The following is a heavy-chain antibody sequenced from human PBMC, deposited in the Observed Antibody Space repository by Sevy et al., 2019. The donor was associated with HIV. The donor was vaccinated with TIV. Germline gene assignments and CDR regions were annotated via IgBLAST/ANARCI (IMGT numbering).Heavy chain of an antibody. CDR2: ISGSGDTI. CDR1: RFILSDYY. CDR3: ARDHVKDGDLGDYYYFAMDV. J-gene: IGHJ6*02. V-gene: IGHV3-11*01. Sequence: GGSLRLSCAASRFILSDYYMSWIRQAPGKGLEWISYISGSGDTIYYADSVKGRFTISRDNTKNSLSLQMNSLRAEDTAVYYCARDHVKDGDLGDYYYFAMDVWGQGTTVTVSS. D-gene: IGHD3-16*01.